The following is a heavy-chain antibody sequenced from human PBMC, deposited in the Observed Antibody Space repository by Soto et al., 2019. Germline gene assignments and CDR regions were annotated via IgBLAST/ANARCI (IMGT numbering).Heavy chain of an antibody. CDR2: ISGSGGST. D-gene: IGHD5-12*01. V-gene: IGHV3-23*01. Sequence: GGSLRLSCAASGFTFSSYAVSWVRQAPGKGLEWVSAISGSGGSTYYADSVKGRFTISRDNAKNSLYLQMNSLRAEDTAVYYCARGIVDIVATSFYSAFDIWGQGTMVTVSS. J-gene: IGHJ3*02. CDR3: ARGIVDIVATSFYSAFDI. CDR1: GFTFSSYA.